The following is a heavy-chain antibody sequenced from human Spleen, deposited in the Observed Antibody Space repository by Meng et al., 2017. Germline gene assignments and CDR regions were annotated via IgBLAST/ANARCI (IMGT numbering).Heavy chain of an antibody. J-gene: IGHJ4*02. CDR3: ARFGYYDSSGYYASHPDY. CDR1: GYNFPDYY. CDR2: INPKSGDT. V-gene: IGHV1-2*06. D-gene: IGHD3-22*01. Sequence: ASVKVSCKPSGYNFPDYYIHWVRRAPGQGLEWMGRINPKSGDTHYAQKFQGRVTMTRDTSISTAYMELSRLRSDDTAVYYCARFGYYDSSGYYASHPDYWGQGNLVTISS.